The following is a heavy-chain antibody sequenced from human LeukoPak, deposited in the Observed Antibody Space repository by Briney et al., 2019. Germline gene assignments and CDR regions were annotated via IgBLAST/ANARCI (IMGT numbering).Heavy chain of an antibody. D-gene: IGHD6-19*01. Sequence: GGSLRLSCAASGFTFSSYGMHWVRQAPGKGLEWVAVISYDGSNKYYADSVKGRFTISRDNSKNTLYLQMNSLRAEDTAVYYCAKDPVPVADPPPIPAYDYWGQGTLVTVSS. CDR2: ISYDGSNK. CDR1: GFTFSSYG. V-gene: IGHV3-30*18. J-gene: IGHJ4*02. CDR3: AKDPVPVADPPPIPAYDY.